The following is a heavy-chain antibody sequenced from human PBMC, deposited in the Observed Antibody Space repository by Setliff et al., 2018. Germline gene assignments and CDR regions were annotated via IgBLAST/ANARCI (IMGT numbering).Heavy chain of an antibody. CDR2: SNHSGGT. CDR1: GESFSNNY. J-gene: IGHJ6*03. Sequence: SETLSLTCSVYGESFSNNYWSWIHQTPGKGLEWIGESNHSGGTSYNASLKSRLSMSVDTSKNQFSLKLSSVTAADTAVYYCARGPPKYLRISGYYYYYMDVWGKGTTVTVSS. D-gene: IGHD3-10*01. V-gene: IGHV4-34*01. CDR3: ARGPPKYLRISGYYYYYMDV.